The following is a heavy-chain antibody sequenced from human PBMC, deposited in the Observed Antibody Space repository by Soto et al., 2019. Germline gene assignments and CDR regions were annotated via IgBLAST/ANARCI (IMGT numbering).Heavy chain of an antibody. CDR1: GFSLSTSGVG. CDR2: IYWDDDK. Sequence: TLSLPCTFSGFSLSTSGVGVGWIRQPPGKALEWLAFIYWDDDKRYSPSLRSRLTITKDTSNNLVVLLMTNMDPVDTATYFCAHRVPGSSTGWDTGIFDYWGPGALVTVSS. CDR3: AHRVPGSSTGWDTGIFDY. J-gene: IGHJ4*02. D-gene: IGHD6-19*01. V-gene: IGHV2-5*02.